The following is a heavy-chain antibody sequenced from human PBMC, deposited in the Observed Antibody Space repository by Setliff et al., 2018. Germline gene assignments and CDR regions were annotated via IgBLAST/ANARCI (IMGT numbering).Heavy chain of an antibody. CDR2: ISYDGSNK. CDR1: GFTFSSYG. V-gene: IGHV3-30*18. Sequence: GGSLRLSCAASGFTFSSYGMHWVRQAPGKGLEWVAVISYDGSNKYYADSVRGRFTISRDNSKNTLYLQMNSLRAEDTAVYYCAKGGRGYSGWRPRHYYYMDVWGKGTTVTVSS. CDR3: AKGGRGYSGWRPRHYYYMDV. D-gene: IGHD5-12*01. J-gene: IGHJ6*03.